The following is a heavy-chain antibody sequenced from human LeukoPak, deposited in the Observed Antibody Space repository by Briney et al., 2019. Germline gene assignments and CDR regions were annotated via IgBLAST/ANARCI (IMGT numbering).Heavy chain of an antibody. J-gene: IGHJ5*02. CDR1: GFTFSDAR. CDR3: VTDKGESIKSHRFDP. CDR2: IKIKSDDGTT. D-gene: IGHD3-16*01. V-gene: IGHV3-15*01. Sequence: GGSLRLSCAASGFTFSDARMSWVRQAPERVLEWGGRIKIKSDDGTTDYAAAVKGRFSISRDNSKSMLSLQLNSLTTEDTAVYYCVTDKGESIKSHRFDPWGQGTLVTVSS.